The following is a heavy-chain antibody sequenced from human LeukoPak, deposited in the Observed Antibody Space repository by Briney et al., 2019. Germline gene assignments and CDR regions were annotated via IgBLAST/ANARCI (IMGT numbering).Heavy chain of an antibody. J-gene: IGHJ4*02. CDR3: ASSLVEMATIPPDY. CDR1: GFTFSSYW. V-gene: IGHV3-7*01. Sequence: GGSLRLSCAASGFTFSSYWMSWVRQAPGKGLEWVANIKQDGSEKYYVDSVKGRFTISRDNAKNSLYLQMNSLRAEDTAVYYCASSLVEMATIPPDYWGQGTLVTVPS. D-gene: IGHD5-24*01. CDR2: IKQDGSEK.